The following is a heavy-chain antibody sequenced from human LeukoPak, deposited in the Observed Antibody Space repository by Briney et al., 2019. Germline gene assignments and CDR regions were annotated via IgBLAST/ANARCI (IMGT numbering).Heavy chain of an antibody. V-gene: IGHV4-34*12. CDR3: ASRKLGNDY. J-gene: IGHJ4*02. Sequence: PSETLSLTCAVYGGSFSGYYWTWIRQPPGKGLEWIGEIIDTGSTKYNSSLKSRVTISVDTSKNQFSLKLISVTAADTAVYYCASRKLGNDYWGQGTLVAVSS. CDR1: GGSFSGYY. D-gene: IGHD7-27*01. CDR2: IIDTGST.